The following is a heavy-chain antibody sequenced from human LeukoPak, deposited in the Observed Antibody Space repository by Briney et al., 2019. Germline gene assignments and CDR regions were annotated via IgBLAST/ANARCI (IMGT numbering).Heavy chain of an antibody. CDR2: ISWNSGSI. D-gene: IGHD6-19*01. J-gene: IGHJ4*02. CDR3: AKDRNSGWTNFDY. V-gene: IGHV3-9*01. Sequence: SGGSLRLSCAASGFTFSSYGMPWVRQAPGKGLEWVSGISWNSGSIGYADSVKGRFTISRDNAKNSLYLQMNSLRAEDTALYYCAKDRNSGWTNFDYWGQGTLVTVSS. CDR1: GFTFSSYG.